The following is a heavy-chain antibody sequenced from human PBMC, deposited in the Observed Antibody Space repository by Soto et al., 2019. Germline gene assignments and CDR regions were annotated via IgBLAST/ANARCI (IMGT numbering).Heavy chain of an antibody. J-gene: IGHJ5*02. CDR3: AKDSRDNSPTRDPFDT. CDR1: GLTFSNYA. V-gene: IGHV3-23*01. D-gene: IGHD1-20*01. Sequence: GGSLRLSCEASGLTFSNYAMSWVRQAPGKGLEWVSSISGGSSKKNYADSVKGRFTISRDNSKNTLFLQMSSLRVEDTAVYFCAKDSRDNSPTRDPFDTWGQGTLVTVSS. CDR2: ISGGSSKK.